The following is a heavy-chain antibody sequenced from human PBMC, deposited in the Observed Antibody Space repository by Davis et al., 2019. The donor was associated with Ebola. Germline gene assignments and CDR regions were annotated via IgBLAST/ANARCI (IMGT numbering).Heavy chain of an antibody. CDR3: ARDENYDILTGYWRSLNYYAMDV. CDR1: GFTFSSYW. J-gene: IGHJ6*02. D-gene: IGHD3-9*01. Sequence: GESLKISCAASGFTFSSYWMSWVRQAPGKGLEWVANIKQDGSEKYYVDSVKGRFTISRDNAKNSLYLQMNSLRAEDTAVYYCARDENYDILTGYWRSLNYYAMDVWGQGTTVTVSS. V-gene: IGHV3-7*03. CDR2: IKQDGSEK.